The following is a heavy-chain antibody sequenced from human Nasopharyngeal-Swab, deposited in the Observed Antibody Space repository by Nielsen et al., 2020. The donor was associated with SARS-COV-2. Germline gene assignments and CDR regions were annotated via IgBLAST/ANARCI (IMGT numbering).Heavy chain of an antibody. CDR3: AKDLDCSGGSCYYYGMDV. CDR1: GFTFSSFS. Sequence: GESLKISCAASGFTFSSFSMNWVLQAPGKGLEWVSVIGGDGGDSYYADYVKGRFTIFRDNSKDTLYLQMNSLRAEDTAVYYCAKDLDCSGGSCYYYGMDVWGQGTTVTVSS. J-gene: IGHJ6*02. V-gene: IGHV3-23*01. D-gene: IGHD2-15*01. CDR2: IGGDGGDS.